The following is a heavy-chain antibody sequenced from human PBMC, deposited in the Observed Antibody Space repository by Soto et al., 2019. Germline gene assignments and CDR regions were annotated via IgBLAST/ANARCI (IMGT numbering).Heavy chain of an antibody. CDR1: GGSISSSSYY. CDR3: SSSYDFWSGRGGHYFDY. CDR2: IYYSGST. Sequence: QLQLQESGPGLVKPSETLSLTCTVSGGSISSSSYYWGWIRQPPGKGLEWIGSIYYSGSTYFNPSLTSRVTISVDTSNNQFSLKLSSVTAADTAVYYCSSSYDFWSGRGGHYFDYWGQGTLVTVSS. V-gene: IGHV4-39*01. D-gene: IGHD3-3*01. J-gene: IGHJ4*02.